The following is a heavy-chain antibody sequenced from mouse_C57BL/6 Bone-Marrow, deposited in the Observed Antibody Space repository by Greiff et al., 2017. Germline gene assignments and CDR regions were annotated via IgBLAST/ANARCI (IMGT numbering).Heavy chain of an antibody. V-gene: IGHV5-4*01. CDR3: ARDMDYGSRDDY. Sequence: EVMLVESGGGLVKPGGSLKLSCAASGFTFSSYAMSWVRQTPEKRLEWVATISDGGSYTYYPDNVKGRFTISRDNAKNNLYLQMSHLKSEDTAMXYCARDMDYGSRDDYWGQGTTLTVSS. CDR1: GFTFSSYA. CDR2: ISDGGSYT. J-gene: IGHJ2*01. D-gene: IGHD1-1*01.